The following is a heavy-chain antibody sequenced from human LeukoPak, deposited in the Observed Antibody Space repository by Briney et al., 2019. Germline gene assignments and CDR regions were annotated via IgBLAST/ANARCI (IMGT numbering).Heavy chain of an antibody. CDR3: AGPLLTYYSDSSAYS. CDR2: IYYSGST. Sequence: SETLSLTCSVSVGSISSSNYYWGWIRQPPGKGLEWIGIIYYSGSTSYNPSLKSRVTISIDTSKNQFSLKLTSVTAADTAVYSCAGPLLTYYSDSSAYSWGQGTLVTVSS. D-gene: IGHD3-22*01. J-gene: IGHJ4*02. CDR1: VGSISSSNYY. V-gene: IGHV4-39*01.